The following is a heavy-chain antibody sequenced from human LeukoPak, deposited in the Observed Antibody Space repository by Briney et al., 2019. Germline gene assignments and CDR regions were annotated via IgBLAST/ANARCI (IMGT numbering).Heavy chain of an antibody. CDR1: GYTFTTYA. CDR2: INAGTVNT. D-gene: IGHD6-6*01. CDR3: AREYSSSSGRTFDY. J-gene: IGHJ4*02. Sequence: ASVKVSCEASGYTFTTYAMHWVRQAPGQGLEWMGWINAGTVNTKYSQKFQGKVTITRDTSASTVYMEPSSLRPEDTAVYYCAREYSSSSGRTFDYWGQGTLVTVSS. V-gene: IGHV1-3*01.